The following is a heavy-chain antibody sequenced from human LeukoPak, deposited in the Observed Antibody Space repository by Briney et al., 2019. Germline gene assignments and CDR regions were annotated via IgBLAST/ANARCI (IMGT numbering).Heavy chain of an antibody. CDR2: ISGSGGST. D-gene: IGHD2-15*01. Sequence: GGSLRLSCAASGFTFSSYAMSWVRQAPGKGLEWVSAISGSGGSTYYADSVKGRFTISRDNSKNTLYLQMNSLRAEDTAVYYCARSSDVVVAATSVYGMDVWGQGTTVTVSS. V-gene: IGHV3-23*01. J-gene: IGHJ6*02. CDR3: ARSSDVVVAATSVYGMDV. CDR1: GFTFSSYA.